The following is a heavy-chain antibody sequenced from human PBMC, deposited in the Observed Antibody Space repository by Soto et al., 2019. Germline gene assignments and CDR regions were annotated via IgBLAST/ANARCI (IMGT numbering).Heavy chain of an antibody. V-gene: IGHV4-30-2*01. D-gene: IGHD4-17*01. Sequence: QLQLQESGSGLVKPSQTMSLTCTVSGGSIRTGGYSWSWIRQPPGKGLEWIGNTYHSGNPYYNPSIKSRGNISVDGYKTQFALKVRSVTAADKAVYYCAREDYGDYGGYFDYWGQGSLVTVSS. CDR3: AREDYGDYGGYFDY. CDR2: TYHSGNP. CDR1: GGSIRTGGYS. J-gene: IGHJ4*02.